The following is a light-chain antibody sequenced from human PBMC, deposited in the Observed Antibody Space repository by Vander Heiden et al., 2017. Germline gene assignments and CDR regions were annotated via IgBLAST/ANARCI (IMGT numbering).Light chain of an antibody. Sequence: GDRATTRRRASQSISTHLHGNQQKPGRAPKLLIYATSSLQSGVPSRFSGSGSGTDFTLTITSLQPEDFATYYRQQSDSTPTEDTFGQGTQLEIK. CDR3: QQSDSTPTEDT. V-gene: IGKV1-39*01. CDR2: ATS. J-gene: IGKJ2*01. CDR1: QSISTH.